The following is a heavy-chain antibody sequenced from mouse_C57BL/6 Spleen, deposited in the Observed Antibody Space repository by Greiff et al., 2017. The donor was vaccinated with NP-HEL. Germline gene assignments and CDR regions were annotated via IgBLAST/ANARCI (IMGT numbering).Heavy chain of an antibody. V-gene: IGHV1-64*01. J-gene: IGHJ1*03. CDR1: GYTFTSYW. Sequence: QVQLQQPGAELVKPGASVKLSCKASGYTFTSYWMHWVKQRPGQGLEWIGMIHPNSGSTNYNEKFKSKATLTVDKSSSTAYMQLSSLTSEDSAVYYCARRGAYYDYDEGPYWYFDVWGTGTTVTVSS. CDR3: ARRGAYYDYDEGPYWYFDV. D-gene: IGHD2-4*01. CDR2: IHPNSGST.